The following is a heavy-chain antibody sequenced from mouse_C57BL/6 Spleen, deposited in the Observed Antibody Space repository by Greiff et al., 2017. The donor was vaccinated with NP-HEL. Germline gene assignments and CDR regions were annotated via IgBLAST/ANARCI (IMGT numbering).Heavy chain of an antibody. Sequence: QVQLQQSGAELARPGASVKLSCKASGYTFTSYGISWVKQRTGQGLEWIGEIYPRTGNTYYNEKFTGKATLTADKSSSTAYMGRRSLTSEDSAVYFCARKAYYSNLDAVDYWGQGTSVTVSS. D-gene: IGHD2-5*01. CDR2: IYPRTGNT. J-gene: IGHJ4*01. V-gene: IGHV1-81*01. CDR3: ARKAYYSNLDAVDY. CDR1: GYTFTSYG.